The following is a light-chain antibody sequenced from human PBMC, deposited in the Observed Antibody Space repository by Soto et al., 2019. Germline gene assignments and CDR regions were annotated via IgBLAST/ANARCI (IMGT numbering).Light chain of an antibody. CDR1: QSISSY. J-gene: IGKJ4*01. V-gene: IGKV1-39*01. Sequence: DIQMTQSPSSLSASVGDRVTITCRASQSISSYLNWYQQKPGKAPKLLIYAASSLQSGVPSRFSGSGSGTDFTLTITKLEPEDFAVYYCQQYCCVPLTFGGGTKVEI. CDR2: AAS. CDR3: QQYCCVPLT.